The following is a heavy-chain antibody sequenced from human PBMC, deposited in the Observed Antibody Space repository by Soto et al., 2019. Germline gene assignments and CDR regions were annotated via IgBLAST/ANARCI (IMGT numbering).Heavy chain of an antibody. V-gene: IGHV3-23*01. CDR2: ITGSGVST. J-gene: IGHJ4*02. CDR1: GFTFSNHD. Sequence: EVQLLESGGGLVQPGGSLRLSCAASGFTFSNHDMSWVRQAPGKGLEWVSLITGSGVSTYYADSVKGRFTISRDNSKNTLYLQMNSLRAEDTAKYYCAKGAGSWSRFDYWGQGTLVTVSS. D-gene: IGHD6-13*01. CDR3: AKGAGSWSRFDY.